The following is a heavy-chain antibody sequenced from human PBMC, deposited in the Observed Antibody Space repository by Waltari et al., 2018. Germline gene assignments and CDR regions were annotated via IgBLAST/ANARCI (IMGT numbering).Heavy chain of an antibody. CDR3: AKEESPNDY. J-gene: IGHJ4*02. V-gene: IGHV3-23*01. CDR1: GFTFSNPD. CDR2: INIRGTST. Sequence: VQLLGSGGGLVQPGGSLRLSCAVSGFTFSNPDMTWVRQAPGKGLELVSSINIRGTSTSYADSVNGRFNISRDNTKNTRYLQMNSLRAEDTAIYYCAKEESPNDYWSQGSLVTVSS.